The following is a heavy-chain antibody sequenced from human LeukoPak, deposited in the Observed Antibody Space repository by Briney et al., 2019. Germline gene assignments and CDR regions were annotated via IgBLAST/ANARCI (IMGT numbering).Heavy chain of an antibody. CDR2: INSDGSST. V-gene: IGHV3-74*01. J-gene: IGHJ4*02. D-gene: IGHD1-26*01. CDR1: GFTFSSYW. Sequence: GGSLRLSCAASGFTFSSYWMHWVRQAPGKGLVWVSRINSDGSSTSYADSVKGRFTISRDNAKNTLYLQMNSLRAKDTAVYYCARDRVGAYFDYWGQGTLVTVSS. CDR3: ARDRVGAYFDY.